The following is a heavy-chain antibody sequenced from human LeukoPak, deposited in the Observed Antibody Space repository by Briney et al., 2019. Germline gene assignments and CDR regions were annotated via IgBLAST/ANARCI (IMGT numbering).Heavy chain of an antibody. D-gene: IGHD3-3*01. CDR3: ARAGGVGYYYYYMDV. CDR2: VYYSGVT. J-gene: IGHJ6*03. Sequence: SETLSLTCSVSGGSTGSDYWSWIRQPPGKGLEWIAYVYYSGVTSHNPSLKSRVAISIDTSKNQFSLKLSSVTAADTAVYYCARAGGVGYYYYYMDVWGKGTTVTVSS. CDR1: GGSTGSDY. V-gene: IGHV4-59*12.